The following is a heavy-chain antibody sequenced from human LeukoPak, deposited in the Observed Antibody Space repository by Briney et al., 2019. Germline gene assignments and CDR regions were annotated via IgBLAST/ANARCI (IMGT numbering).Heavy chain of an antibody. D-gene: IGHD3-10*01. CDR2: IYYTGST. CDR3: AREGAEVRGVLVKYYFDY. Sequence: PSETLSLTCTVSGASVSSGDYCWSWIRQPPGKGLEWIAYIYYTGSTNYNPSLKSRVTMSVDTSKNQFSLKLTSVTAADTAVYYCAREGAEVRGVLVKYYFDYWGQGALVTVSS. CDR1: GASVSSGDYC. J-gene: IGHJ4*02. V-gene: IGHV4-61*08.